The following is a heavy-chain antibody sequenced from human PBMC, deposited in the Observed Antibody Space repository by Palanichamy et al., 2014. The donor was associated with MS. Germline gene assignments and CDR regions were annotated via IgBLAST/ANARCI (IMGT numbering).Heavy chain of an antibody. CDR3: AKPLDQGFSFVRVAFDY. CDR2: ISWNGGSI. D-gene: IGHD3-10*02. CDR1: GFTFDDYA. V-gene: IGHV3-9*01. J-gene: IGHJ4*02. Sequence: EVHLVESGGGLVQPGRSLRLSCAASGFTFDDYAMHWVRQVPGKGLEWVSGISWNGGSIAYADSVKGRFTVSRDNAKNSLYLQMNSLSSEDTALYYCAKPLDQGFSFVRVAFDYWGQGILVTVSS.